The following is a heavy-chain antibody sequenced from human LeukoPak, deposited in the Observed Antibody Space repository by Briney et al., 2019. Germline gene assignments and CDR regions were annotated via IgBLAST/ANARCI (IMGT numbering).Heavy chain of an antibody. V-gene: IGHV3-23*01. D-gene: IGHD3-22*01. CDR1: GFTFNNYA. CDR2: ISGSGGST. CDR3: AKDGIGGIYYDSSGYFDN. J-gene: IGHJ4*02. Sequence: PGGSLRLSCAASGFTFNNYAMSWVRQAPGKGLEWVSAISGSGGSTYYADPLKGRFTISRDNSKNMLYLQMNSLRAEDTALYYCAKDGIGGIYYDSSGYFDNWGQGTLVTVSS.